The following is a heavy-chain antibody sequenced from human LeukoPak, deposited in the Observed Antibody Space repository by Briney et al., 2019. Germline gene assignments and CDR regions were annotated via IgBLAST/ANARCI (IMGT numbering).Heavy chain of an antibody. J-gene: IGHJ3*01. V-gene: IGHV3-21*01. CDR2: IDATTNYI. D-gene: IGHD3-10*01. CDR1: GFTFSTYS. Sequence: GGSLRLSCAASGFTFSTYSMNWVRQAPGKGLEWVSFIDATTNYIYYGASVKGRFTISRDNAKNSLYLQMNGLRAEDTAVYYCARGRSITLLRGVAMSDGFDFWGQGAMVTVSS. CDR3: ARGRSITLLRGVAMSDGFDF.